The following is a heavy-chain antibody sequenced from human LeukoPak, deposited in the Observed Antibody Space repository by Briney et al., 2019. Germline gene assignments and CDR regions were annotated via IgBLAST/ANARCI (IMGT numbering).Heavy chain of an antibody. CDR3: ARGLRSSGWYGHWYFDL. Sequence: SETLSLTCTVSGGSISSYYWSWIRQPPGNGLEWIGYIYYSGSTNYNPSLKSRVTISVDTSKNQFSLKLSSVTAADTAVYYCARGLRSSGWYGHWYFDLWGRGTLVTVSS. CDR1: GGSISSYY. CDR2: IYYSGST. J-gene: IGHJ2*01. V-gene: IGHV4-59*01. D-gene: IGHD6-19*01.